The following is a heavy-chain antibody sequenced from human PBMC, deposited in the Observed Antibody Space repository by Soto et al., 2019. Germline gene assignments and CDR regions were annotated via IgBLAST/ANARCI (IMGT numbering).Heavy chain of an antibody. CDR1: GFTFSSYG. V-gene: IGHV3-23*01. Sequence: PGGSLRLSCAGSGFTFSSYGMSWVRQAPGKGLEWVSGSGGSDGSTFHADSVKGRFTISRDNSKNTLYLQMNSLRAEDTAVYHCARGYDFFDYWGQGTLVTVSS. CDR3: ARGYDFFDY. CDR2: SGGSDGST. J-gene: IGHJ4*02. D-gene: IGHD3-3*01.